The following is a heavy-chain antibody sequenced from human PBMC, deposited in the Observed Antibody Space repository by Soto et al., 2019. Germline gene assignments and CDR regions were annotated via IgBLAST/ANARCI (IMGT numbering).Heavy chain of an antibody. CDR3: ARWPSPLLYFDY. CDR1: GGSISSGGYY. Sequence: SETLSLTCTVSGGSISSGGYYWSWIRQHPGKGLEWIGYIYYSGSTYYNPSLKSRVTISVDTSKNQFSLKLSSVTAADTAVYYCARWPSPLLYFDYWGQGTLVTVSS. CDR2: IYYSGST. J-gene: IGHJ4*02. D-gene: IGHD2-21*01. V-gene: IGHV4-31*03.